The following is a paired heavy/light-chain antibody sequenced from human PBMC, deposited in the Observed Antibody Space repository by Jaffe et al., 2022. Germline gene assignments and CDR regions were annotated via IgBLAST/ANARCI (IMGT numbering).Light chain of an antibody. CDR3: MIWHSSDVV. CDR1: SGINVGTYS. V-gene: IGLV5-45*01. CDR2: YKSDSDK. Sequence: QAVLTQPASLSASPGASASLTCSLRSGINVGTYSIYWYQQKPGSPPHYLLRYKSDSDKQQGSGVPSRFSGSKDASANAGVLLISGLQSEDEADYYCMIWHSSDVVFGGGTKLTIL. J-gene: IGLJ2*01.
Heavy chain of an antibody. V-gene: IGHV3-72*01. J-gene: IGHJ4*02. CDR2: SRNKDNSYTT. CDR1: GLTFSDLF. Sequence: EVQLVESGGGLVQPEGSLRLSCAVSGLTFSDLFLDWVRLAPGKGLEWVGRSRNKDNSYTTAYAASVKGRFSISRDDSKNSLYLQMNSLKTEDTAVYYCVRELGGAFDYWGQGSLVTVSS. D-gene: IGHD3-16*01. CDR3: VRELGGAFDY.